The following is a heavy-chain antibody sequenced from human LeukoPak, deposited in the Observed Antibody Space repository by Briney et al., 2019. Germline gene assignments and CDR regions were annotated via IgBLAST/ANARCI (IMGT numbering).Heavy chain of an antibody. V-gene: IGHV3-7*01. CDR2: IKQDGSEK. Sequence: GGSLRLSCAASGFPFSSYWMSWVRQAPGKGLEWVANIKQDGSEKYYVDSVKGRFTISRDNAKNSLYLQMNSLRAEDMAVYYCARDKYGSGSYYNDYWGQGTLVTVSS. CDR1: GFPFSSYW. D-gene: IGHD3-10*01. CDR3: ARDKYGSGSYYNDY. J-gene: IGHJ4*02.